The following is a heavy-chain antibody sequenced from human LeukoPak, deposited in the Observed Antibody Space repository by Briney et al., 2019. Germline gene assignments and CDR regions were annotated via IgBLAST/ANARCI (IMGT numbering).Heavy chain of an antibody. CDR2: IYSGGST. J-gene: IGHJ4*02. CDR1: GFTVSSNY. V-gene: IGHV3-53*01. Sequence: PGGSLRLSCAASGFTVSSNYMSWVRQAPGKGLEWVSVIYSGGSTYYADSVKGRFTISRDNSKNTLYLQMNSLRAEDTAVYYCVAHSYDSSGYLDYWGQGTLVTVSS. D-gene: IGHD3-22*01. CDR3: VAHSYDSSGYLDY.